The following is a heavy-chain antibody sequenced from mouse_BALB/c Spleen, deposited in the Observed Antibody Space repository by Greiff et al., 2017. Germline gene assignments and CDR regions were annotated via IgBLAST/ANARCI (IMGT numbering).Heavy chain of an antibody. CDR1: GFTFSSYA. Sequence: EVKLVESGGGLVKPGGSLKLSCAASGFTFSSYAMSWVRQTPEKRLEWVASISSGGSTYYPDSVKGRFTISRDNARNILYLQMSSLRSEDTAMYYCARADYDYDWFAYWGQGTLVTVSA. D-gene: IGHD2-4*01. V-gene: IGHV5-6-5*01. CDR2: ISSGGST. J-gene: IGHJ3*01. CDR3: ARADYDYDWFAY.